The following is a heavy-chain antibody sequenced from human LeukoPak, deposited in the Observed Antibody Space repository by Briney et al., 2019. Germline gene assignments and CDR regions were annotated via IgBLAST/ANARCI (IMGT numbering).Heavy chain of an antibody. CDR2: ISSSGSTI. CDR1: GFTFSSYE. V-gene: IGHV3-48*03. J-gene: IGHJ4*02. D-gene: IGHD3-3*01. CDR3: AKDGHVLRFLEWLAFDY. Sequence: PGGSLRLSCAASGFTFSSYEMNWVRQAPGKGLEWVSYISSSGSTIYYADSVKGRFTISRDNAKNSLYLQMNSLRAEDTAVYYCAKDGHVLRFLEWLAFDYWGQGTLVTVSS.